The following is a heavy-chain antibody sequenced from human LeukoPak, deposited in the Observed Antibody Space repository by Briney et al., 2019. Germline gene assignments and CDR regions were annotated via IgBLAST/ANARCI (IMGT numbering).Heavy chain of an antibody. CDR2: ISAYNGNT. CDR3: ARDLSELRFLEWLSHDNWFDP. CDR1: GYTFTSYG. J-gene: IGHJ5*02. V-gene: IGHV1-18*01. Sequence: ASVKVSCKASGYTFTSYGISWVRQAPGQGLEWMGWISAYNGNTNYAQKLQGRVTMTTDTSTSTAYMELRSLRSDVTAVYYCARDLSELRFLEWLSHDNWFDPWGQGTLVTVSS. D-gene: IGHD3-3*01.